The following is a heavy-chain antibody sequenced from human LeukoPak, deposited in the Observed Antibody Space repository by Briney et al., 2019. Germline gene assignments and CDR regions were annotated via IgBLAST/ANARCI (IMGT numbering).Heavy chain of an antibody. D-gene: IGHD2-15*01. CDR1: GDSVSSNSPT. CDR3: ARGGYCSGGSCYLDY. J-gene: IGHJ4*02. V-gene: IGHV6-1*01. CDR2: TYYRSKWYN. Sequence: SQTLSLTCAISGDSVSSNSPTWTWIRHSPSRALEWLGRTYYRSKWYNDYAVSVKSRITINPDTSKNQFSLHLNSVTPEDTAVYYCARGGYCSGGSCYLDYWGQGTLVTVSS.